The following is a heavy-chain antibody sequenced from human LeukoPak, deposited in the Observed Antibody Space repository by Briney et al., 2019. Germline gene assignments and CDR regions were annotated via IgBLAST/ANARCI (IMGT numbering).Heavy chain of an antibody. V-gene: IGHV4-39*07. CDR1: GGSISSSSYY. CDR3: ARVWKYSSSSGPNWFDP. D-gene: IGHD6-6*01. CDR2: IYYSGST. J-gene: IGHJ5*02. Sequence: PSETLSLTCTVSGGSISSSSYYWGWIRQPPGKGLEWIGSIYYSGSTYYNPSLKSRVTISVDTSKNQFSLKLSSVTAADTAVYYCARVWKYSSSSGPNWFDPWGQGTLVTVSS.